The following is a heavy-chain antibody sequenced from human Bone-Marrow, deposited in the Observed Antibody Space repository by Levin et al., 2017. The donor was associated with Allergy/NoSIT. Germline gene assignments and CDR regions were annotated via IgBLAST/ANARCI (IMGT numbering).Heavy chain of an antibody. Sequence: ASVKVSCKASGGTFSSYTISWVRQAPGQGLEWMGRIIPILGIANYAQKFQGRVTITADKSTSTAYMELSSLRSEDTAVYYCARDLGYCTNGVCYKGGYNWFDPWGQGTLVTVSS. D-gene: IGHD2-8*01. CDR3: ARDLGYCTNGVCYKGGYNWFDP. CDR1: GGTFSSYT. V-gene: IGHV1-69*04. J-gene: IGHJ5*02. CDR2: IIPILGIA.